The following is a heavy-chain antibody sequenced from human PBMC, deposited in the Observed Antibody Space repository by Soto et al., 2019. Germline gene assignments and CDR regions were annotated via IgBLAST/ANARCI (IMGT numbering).Heavy chain of an antibody. Sequence: PGGSLRLSCAASGFTFSSYAMHWVRKDPGKGLEYVSAISSNGGSTYYANSVKGRFTISRDNSKNTLYLQMGSLRAEDMAVYYCARDLGYYDSHDAFDIWGQGTMVTVSS. D-gene: IGHD3-22*01. V-gene: IGHV3-64*01. CDR3: ARDLGYYDSHDAFDI. CDR2: ISSNGGST. J-gene: IGHJ3*02. CDR1: GFTFSSYA.